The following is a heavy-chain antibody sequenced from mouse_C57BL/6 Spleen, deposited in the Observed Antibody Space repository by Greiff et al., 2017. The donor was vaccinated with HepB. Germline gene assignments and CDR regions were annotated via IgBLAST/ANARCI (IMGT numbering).Heavy chain of an antibody. Sequence: DVQLQESGPSLVRPSQTLSLTCTVTGFSINSDCYWIWIRQFPGNKLEYIGYTFYSGITYYNPSLESRTYITRDTSKNQFSLKLSSVTTEDTATYYCARGIYYGNYEGYFDVWGTGTTVTVSS. D-gene: IGHD2-1*01. J-gene: IGHJ1*03. V-gene: IGHV3-3*01. CDR1: GFSINSDCY. CDR3: ARGIYYGNYEGYFDV. CDR2: TFYSGIT.